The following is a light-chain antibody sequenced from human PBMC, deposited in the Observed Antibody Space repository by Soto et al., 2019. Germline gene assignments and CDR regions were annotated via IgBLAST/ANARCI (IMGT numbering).Light chain of an antibody. CDR2: DDN. CDR3: QSYDSSNHWV. CDR1: SGSLATNY. Sequence: NFMLTQPHSVSESPGKTVTISCTGSSGSLATNYVQWFQQRPGSAPTTVIYDDNQRPSGVPERFSASFDSSSNSASLTISGLMTEDEADYYCQSYDSSNHWVFGGGTQLTVL. J-gene: IGLJ3*02. V-gene: IGLV6-57*02.